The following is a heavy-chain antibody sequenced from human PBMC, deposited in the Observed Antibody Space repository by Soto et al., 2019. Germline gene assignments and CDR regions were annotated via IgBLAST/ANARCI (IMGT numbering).Heavy chain of an antibody. D-gene: IGHD3-16*02. CDR3: ASPVSHPYNPYDYIWGSYRPSDAFDI. J-gene: IGHJ3*02. V-gene: IGHV1-3*01. Sequence: ASVTVSCKASGYTFTSCAMRWVRQAPGQRLEWMGWINAGNGNTKYSQKFQGRVTITRDTSASTAYMELSSLRSEDTAVYYCASPVSHPYNPYDYIWGSYRPSDAFDIWGQGTMVTVSS. CDR1: GYTFTSCA. CDR2: INAGNGNT.